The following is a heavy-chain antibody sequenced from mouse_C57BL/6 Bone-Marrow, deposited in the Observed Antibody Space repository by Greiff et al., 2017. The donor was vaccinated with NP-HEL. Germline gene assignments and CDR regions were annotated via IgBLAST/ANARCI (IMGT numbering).Heavy chain of an antibody. CDR3: ARGKIYYYGSSSYYAMDY. Sequence: VQLKQSGPELVKPGASVKMSCKASGYTFTDYNMHWVKQSHGKSLEWIGYINPNNGGTSYNQKFKGKATLTVNKSSSTAYMELRSLTSEDSAVYYCARGKIYYYGSSSYYAMDYWGQGTSVTVSS. V-gene: IGHV1-22*01. D-gene: IGHD1-1*01. CDR1: GYTFTDYN. J-gene: IGHJ4*01. CDR2: INPNNGGT.